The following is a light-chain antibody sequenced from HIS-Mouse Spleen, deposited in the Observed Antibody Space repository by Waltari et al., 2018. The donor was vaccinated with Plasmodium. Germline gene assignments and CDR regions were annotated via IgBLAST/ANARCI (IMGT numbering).Light chain of an antibody. J-gene: IGLJ3*02. CDR2: KDS. Sequence: SYELTQPSSVSVSPGQTARITCSGDVLAKKYARWFQQKPGQAPVLVLYKDSERPSGIPERVSGSISGTTVTLTISGAQVEAEADYYCYSAADNNLVFGGGTKLTVL. CDR3: YSAADNNLV. CDR1: VLAKKY. V-gene: IGLV3-27*01.